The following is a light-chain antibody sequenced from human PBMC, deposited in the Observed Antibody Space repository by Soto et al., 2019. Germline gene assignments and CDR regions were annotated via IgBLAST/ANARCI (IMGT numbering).Light chain of an antibody. Sequence: QSVLTQPPSVSAAPGQKVTISCSGSSSNVGNNYVFCYQQLPGTAPQLLIYDNDKRPSGIPDRFFGSNSGTSATLLITGLLTADDADYYCATWDRSPSVGVFGGGTQLTVL. CDR2: DND. V-gene: IGLV1-51*01. CDR3: ATWDRSPSVGV. CDR1: SSNVGNNY. J-gene: IGLJ2*01.